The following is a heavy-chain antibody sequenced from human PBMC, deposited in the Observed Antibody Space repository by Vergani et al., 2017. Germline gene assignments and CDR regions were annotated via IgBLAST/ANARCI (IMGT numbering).Heavy chain of an antibody. D-gene: IGHD4-23*01. CDR1: GFSLSNARMG. V-gene: IGHV2-26*01. Sequence: QVTLKESGPVLVKPTETLTLTCTVSGFSLSNARMGVSWIRQPPGKALEWLAHIFSNDKKSYSTSLKSRLTISKDTSKSQVVLTMTNMDPVDTATYYCGRSSYGGNAMWGACVIGGPGTMGSGSS. CDR3: GRSSYGGNAMWGACVI. CDR2: IFSNDKK. J-gene: IGHJ3*02.